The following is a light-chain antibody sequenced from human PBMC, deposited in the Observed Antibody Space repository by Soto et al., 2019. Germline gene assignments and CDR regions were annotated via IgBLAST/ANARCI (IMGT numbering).Light chain of an antibody. CDR3: SSYAGSNNPVV. J-gene: IGLJ2*01. CDR2: EVS. Sequence: QSVLTQPPSASGSPGQSVTISCTGTSSDVGGYNYVSWYQQHPDKAPKLMIYEVSKRPSGVPDSFSGSKSGNTASLTVSGLQAEDEADYYCSSYAGSNNPVVFGGGTKLTVL. CDR1: SSDVGGYNY. V-gene: IGLV2-8*01.